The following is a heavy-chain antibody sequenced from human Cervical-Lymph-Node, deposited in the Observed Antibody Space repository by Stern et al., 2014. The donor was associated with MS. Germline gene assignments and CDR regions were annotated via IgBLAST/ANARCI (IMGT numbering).Heavy chain of an antibody. D-gene: IGHD1-26*01. CDR1: GFAFSDHF. Sequence: VHLVESGGDLVKPGGSLRLSCSASGFAFSDHFMNWIRQTPGKGLEWLAFINPSVSSIFYADSVKGRFIISRDNAKNSLYLQMNSLRVEDTGVYYCASGAGAHSWGQGTLVIVSS. CDR3: ASGAGAHS. J-gene: IGHJ4*02. V-gene: IGHV3-11*01. CDR2: INPSVSSI.